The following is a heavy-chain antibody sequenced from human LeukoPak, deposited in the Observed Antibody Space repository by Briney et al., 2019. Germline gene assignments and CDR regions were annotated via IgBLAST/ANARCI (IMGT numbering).Heavy chain of an antibody. J-gene: IGHJ4*02. CDR1: GYSFTAFY. CDR3: ARSSRSDWLLYFDS. Sequence: GASVKVSCKTSGYSFTAFYIHWVRQAPGQGLEWMGWISGYNGNTIYAENLQGRVTMTTDTSTSTAYIELGSLRSDDTAVFYCARSSRSDWLLYFDSWGQGTLVTVSS. V-gene: IGHV1-18*04. D-gene: IGHD3-9*01. CDR2: ISGYNGNT.